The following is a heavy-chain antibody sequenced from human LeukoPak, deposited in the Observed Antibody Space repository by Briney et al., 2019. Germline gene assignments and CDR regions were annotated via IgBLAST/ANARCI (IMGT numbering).Heavy chain of an antibody. CDR2: TYYRSKWYN. V-gene: IGHV6-1*01. Sequence: SQTLSLTCAISGDSVSANGAAWNWIRQSPSRGLEWLGKTYYRSKWYNDYAVSVKSRITINPDTSKNQFSLQLNSVTPEDTAVYYCARVPYYDFQADAFDIWGQGTMVTVSS. CDR1: GDSVSANGAA. D-gene: IGHD3-3*01. CDR3: ARVPYYDFQADAFDI. J-gene: IGHJ3*02.